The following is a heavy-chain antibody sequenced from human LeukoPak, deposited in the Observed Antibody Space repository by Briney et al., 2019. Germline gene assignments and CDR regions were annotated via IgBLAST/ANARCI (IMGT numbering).Heavy chain of an antibody. CDR1: GGSISSYY. J-gene: IGHJ4*02. CDR3: ASTNRVAVYDCFNY. CDR2: IYYSGST. D-gene: IGHD5/OR15-5a*01. Sequence: SETLSLTCTVSGGSISSYYWSWIRQPPGKGLEWIGYIYYSGSTNYNPSLKSRVTMSVDTSKNQFSLKLSSVTAADTAVYYCASTNRVAVYDCFNYWGQGTLVTVSS. V-gene: IGHV4-59*12.